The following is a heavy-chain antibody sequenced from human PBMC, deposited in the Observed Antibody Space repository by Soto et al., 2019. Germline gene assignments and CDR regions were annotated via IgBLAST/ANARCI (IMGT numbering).Heavy chain of an antibody. CDR2: IYNSGST. J-gene: IGHJ4*02. V-gene: IGHV4-61*01. CDR3: ALEMATYVDF. CDR1: GVSVSSGSCY. D-gene: IGHD5-12*01. Sequence: QLQLQESGPGLVKPSETLSLTCTVSGVSVSSGSCYWSWIRQPPGKGLEYIGYIYNSGSTNYNPSLKXRVTISLDASKNQFSLKLNSVTAADPAVYYCALEMATYVDFWGQGTLVIVSS.